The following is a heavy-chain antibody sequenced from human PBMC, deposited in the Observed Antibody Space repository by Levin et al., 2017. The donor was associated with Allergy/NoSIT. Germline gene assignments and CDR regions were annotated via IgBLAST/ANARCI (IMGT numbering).Heavy chain of an antibody. CDR2: IGTRLSDR. CDR3: AKRAGWFGFDY. CDR1: GFTFSSSA. J-gene: IGHJ4*02. V-gene: IGHV3-23*01. Sequence: LSLTCAASGFTFSSSAMSWVRQAPGKGLEWVSSIGTRLSDRLYRDTVRGRFTISRDNSRNTVCLQMNSVRAEDTAVYYCAKRAGWFGFDYWGQGALVTVSS. D-gene: IGHD3-10*01.